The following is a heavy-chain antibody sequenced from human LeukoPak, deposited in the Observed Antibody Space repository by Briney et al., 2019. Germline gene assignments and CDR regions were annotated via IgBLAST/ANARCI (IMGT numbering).Heavy chain of an antibody. CDR2: IIPIFGTA. D-gene: IGHD3-10*01. CDR1: GGTFSSYA. V-gene: IGHV1-69*13. Sequence: SVKVSCKASGGTFSSYAISWVRQAPGQGLEWMGGIIPIFGTANYAQKFQGRVTITADESTSTAYMELSSLRSEDTAVYYCARGRTRYYYGSGSPLYYFDYWGQGTLVTVSS. CDR3: ARGRTRYYYGSGSPLYYFDY. J-gene: IGHJ4*02.